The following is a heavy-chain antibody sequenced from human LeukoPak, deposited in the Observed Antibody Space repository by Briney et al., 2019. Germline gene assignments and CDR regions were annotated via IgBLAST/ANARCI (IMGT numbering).Heavy chain of an antibody. D-gene: IGHD6-13*01. V-gene: IGHV3-23*01. CDR2: ISDGGDST. J-gene: IGHJ4*02. Sequence: GGSLRLSCAASGFTFSNYAMIWVRQAPGKGLEWVSAISDGGDSTYHADSVKGRFTISRDNSKNTLYLQMNSLRLDDTAVYYCASPSPGGGAAGLFDYWGQGALVTVSS. CDR3: ASPSPGGGAAGLFDY. CDR1: GFTFSNYA.